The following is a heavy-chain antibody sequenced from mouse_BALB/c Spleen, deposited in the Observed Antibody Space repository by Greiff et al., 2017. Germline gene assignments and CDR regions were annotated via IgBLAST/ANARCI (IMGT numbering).Heavy chain of an antibody. D-gene: IGHD2-1*01. Sequence: EVKLVESGGGLVQPGGSRKLSCAASGFTFSSFGMHWVRQAPEKGLEWVAYISSGSSTIYYADTVKGRFTISRDNPKNTLFLQMTSLRSEDTAMYYCARTHYGNSFDYWGQGTTLTVSS. CDR1: GFTFSSFG. J-gene: IGHJ2*01. CDR3: ARTHYGNSFDY. CDR2: ISSGSSTI. V-gene: IGHV5-17*02.